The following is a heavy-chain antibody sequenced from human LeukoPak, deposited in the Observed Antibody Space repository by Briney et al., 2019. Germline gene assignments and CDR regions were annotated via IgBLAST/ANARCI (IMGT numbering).Heavy chain of an antibody. CDR2: IYYSGST. CDR1: GGSISSGDYY. D-gene: IGHD5-12*01. Sequence: SETLSLTCTVSGGSISSGDYYWSWRRPPPGKGVEWIGYIYYSGSTYYNPSLTSRVTISVDTSKNQFSLNLSSVTAADTAVYYCARGRIVTTRVWLDPWGQGTLATVSS. V-gene: IGHV4-30-4*01. CDR3: ARGRIVTTRVWLDP. J-gene: IGHJ5*02.